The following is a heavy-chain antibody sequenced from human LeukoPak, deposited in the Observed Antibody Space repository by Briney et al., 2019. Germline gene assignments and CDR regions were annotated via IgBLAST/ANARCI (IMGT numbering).Heavy chain of an antibody. V-gene: IGHV3-48*03. CDR3: AREGGYSYGHTYYYYYYGMDV. CDR1: GFTFSSYE. D-gene: IGHD5-18*01. CDR2: ISSSGSTI. Sequence: GGSLRLSCAASGFTFSSYEMNWVRQAPGKGREWVSYISSSGSTIYYADSVKGRFTISRDNAKNSLYLQMNSLRAEDTAVYYCAREGGYSYGHTYYYYYYGMDVWGKGTTVTVSS. J-gene: IGHJ6*04.